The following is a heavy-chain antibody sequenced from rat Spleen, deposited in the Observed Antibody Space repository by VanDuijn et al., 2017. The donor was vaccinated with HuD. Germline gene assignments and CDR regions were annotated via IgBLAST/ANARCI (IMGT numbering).Heavy chain of an antibody. CDR1: GFTFSDYG. V-gene: IGHV5-19*01. Sequence: EVQLVESGGGLVQPGRSLKLSCAASGFTFSDYGMHWIRQAPTKGLEWVASISPSGSNTYYRDSVKGRFTISRDNAKNTQYLQMDSLRSEDTATYYCARLRYNPFDYWGQGVMVTVSS. J-gene: IGHJ2*01. D-gene: IGHD1-5*01. CDR3: ARLRYNPFDY. CDR2: ISPSGSNT.